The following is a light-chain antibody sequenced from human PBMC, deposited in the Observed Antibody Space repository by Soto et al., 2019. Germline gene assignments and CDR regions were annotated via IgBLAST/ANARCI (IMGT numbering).Light chain of an antibody. CDR3: QQSYSSIT. J-gene: IGKJ5*01. V-gene: IGKV1-39*01. CDR2: AAS. Sequence: IQITQLPSSLSASVGERVTINFRASQIISGYLNWYQQKPGKAPKLLIYAASSLQSGVPSRFSGSGSGTDFTLTISSLQPEDFATYYCQQSYSSITFGQGTRLEIK. CDR1: QIISGY.